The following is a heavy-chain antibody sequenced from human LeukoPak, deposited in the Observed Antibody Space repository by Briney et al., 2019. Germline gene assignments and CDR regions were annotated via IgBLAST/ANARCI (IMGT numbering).Heavy chain of an antibody. D-gene: IGHD3-22*01. CDR3: ARGLTHYYDSSGYYPY. CDR2: ISSNGGST. V-gene: IGHV3-64*01. J-gene: IGHJ4*02. Sequence: GGSLRLSCAASGFTFSSYAMHWVRQAPGKGLEYVSAISSNGGSTYYANSVKGRFTISRDNSKNTLYLQMGSLRAEDIAVYYCARGLTHYYDSSGYYPYWGQGTLVTVSS. CDR1: GFTFSSYA.